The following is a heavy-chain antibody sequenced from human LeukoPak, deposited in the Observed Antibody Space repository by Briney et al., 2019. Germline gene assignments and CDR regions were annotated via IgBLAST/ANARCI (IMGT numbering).Heavy chain of an antibody. Sequence: PSETLSLTCTVSGGSFSSSSYYWGWLRQPPGRGLELVGYIYYSGSTNYNPSLKSRVTISVDTSKNQFSLKLSSATAADTAVYYCARYDQLPYYFDYWGQGALVTVSS. D-gene: IGHD2-2*01. CDR1: GGSFSSSSYY. CDR2: IYYSGST. J-gene: IGHJ4*02. V-gene: IGHV4-61*01. CDR3: ARYDQLPYYFDY.